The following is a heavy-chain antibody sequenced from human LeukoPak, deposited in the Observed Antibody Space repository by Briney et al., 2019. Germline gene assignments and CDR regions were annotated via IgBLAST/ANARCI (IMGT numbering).Heavy chain of an antibody. V-gene: IGHV5-51*01. Sequence: GESLQISCQGSGYRFTSYWIGWVRQMPGKGLEWMGIIYPGDSDTRYSPSFQGQVTISADKSISTAYLQWSSLKASDTAMYYCARHHCSSTSCYRGYYYYGMDVWGQGTTVTVSS. CDR1: GYRFTSYW. CDR2: IYPGDSDT. D-gene: IGHD2-2*02. CDR3: ARHHCSSTSCYRGYYYYGMDV. J-gene: IGHJ6*02.